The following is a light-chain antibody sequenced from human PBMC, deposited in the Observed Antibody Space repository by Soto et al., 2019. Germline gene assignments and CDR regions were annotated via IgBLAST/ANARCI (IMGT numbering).Light chain of an antibody. J-gene: IGKJ4*01. CDR2: AAS. CDR1: QSISNS. Sequence: DIQMTQSPSSLSASVGARVPITCRASQSISNSLAWYQQKPGTAPKLLIYAASNLQSGVPSRFSGSGSGTDFTLTISSLQPEDFATYYCQQPSTYPLTFGEGTKVDIK. V-gene: IGKV1-12*01. CDR3: QQPSTYPLT.